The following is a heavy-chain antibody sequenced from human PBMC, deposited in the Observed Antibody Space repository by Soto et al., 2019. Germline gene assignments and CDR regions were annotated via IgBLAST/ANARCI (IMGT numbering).Heavy chain of an antibody. Sequence: PSETLSLTCTVSGGSISSGDYYWSWIRQPPGKGLEWIGYIYYSGSTYYNPSLKSRVTISVDTSKNQFSLKLNSVAAADTAVYYCARVIVVVVAAMGYNWFDPWGQGTLVTVSS. CDR2: IYYSGST. D-gene: IGHD2-15*01. CDR3: ARVIVVVVAAMGYNWFDP. CDR1: GGSISSGDYY. J-gene: IGHJ5*02. V-gene: IGHV4-30-4*01.